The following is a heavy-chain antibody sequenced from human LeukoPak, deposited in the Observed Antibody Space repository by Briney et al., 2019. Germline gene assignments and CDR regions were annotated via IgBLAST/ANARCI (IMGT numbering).Heavy chain of an antibody. D-gene: IGHD5-18*01. V-gene: IGHV3-66*01. CDR2: IYSGGST. J-gene: IGHJ3*02. CDR1: GFTVSSNY. CDR3: ARDPHSYGQGGAFDI. Sequence: GGSLRLSCAASGFTVSSNYMSWVRQAPGKGLEWVSVIYSGGSTYYADSVKGRFTISRDNSKNTLYLQMNSLRAEDTAVYYCARDPHSYGQGGAFDIWGQGTMVTVSS.